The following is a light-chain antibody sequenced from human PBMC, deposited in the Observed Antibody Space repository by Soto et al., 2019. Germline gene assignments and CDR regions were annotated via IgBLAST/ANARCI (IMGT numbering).Light chain of an antibody. Sequence: IQLTQSPSSLSASVGDRVTITCRASQGINTFLAWYQQKAGKAPKLLIYAASTLQSGVPSRFSGSGSGTDFTLTISSLQSEDFATYYCQQYNNWPPWTFGQGTKVDIK. V-gene: IGKV1-9*01. J-gene: IGKJ1*01. CDR1: QGINTF. CDR2: AAS. CDR3: QQYNNWPPWT.